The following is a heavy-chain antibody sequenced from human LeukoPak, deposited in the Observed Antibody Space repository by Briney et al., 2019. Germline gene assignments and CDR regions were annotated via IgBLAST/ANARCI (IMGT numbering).Heavy chain of an antibody. D-gene: IGHD2-21*01. CDR1: GFTFSSYS. V-gene: IGHV3-21*01. CDR3: ASGFKNCGGDCYDY. J-gene: IGHJ4*02. CDR2: ISSSSYI. Sequence: PGGSLRLSCAASGFTFSSYSMNWVRQAPGKVLEWVSSISSSSYIYYADSVKGRFTISRDNAKNSLYLQMNSLRAEDTAVYYCASGFKNCGGDCYDYWGQGTLVTVSS.